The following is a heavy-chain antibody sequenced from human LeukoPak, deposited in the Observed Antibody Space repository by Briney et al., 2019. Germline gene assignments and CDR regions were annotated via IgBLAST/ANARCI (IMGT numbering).Heavy chain of an antibody. CDR1: GFTFSSYW. V-gene: IGHV3-21*01. Sequence: PGGSLRLSCAASGFTFSSYWMSWVRQAPGKGLEWVSSISSSSSYISYADSLKGRFTISRDNAKNSLYLQMNSLGAEDTAVYYCARVSNSGWGSRFDPWGQGTLVTVSS. D-gene: IGHD6-19*01. CDR2: ISSSSSYI. J-gene: IGHJ5*02. CDR3: ARVSNSGWGSRFDP.